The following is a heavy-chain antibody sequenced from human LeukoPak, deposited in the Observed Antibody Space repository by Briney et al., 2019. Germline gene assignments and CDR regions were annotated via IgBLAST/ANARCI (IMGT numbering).Heavy chain of an antibody. Sequence: GESLKISCKGSGYSFTSYWIGWVRQMPGKGLEWMGIIYPGDSDTRYSPSFQGQVTTSADKSISTAYLQWSSLKASDTAMYHSARHGPENPNSETFDYWGQGTLVTVSS. D-gene: IGHD3-10*01. V-gene: IGHV5-51*01. CDR2: IYPGDSDT. J-gene: IGHJ4*02. CDR3: ARHGPENPNSETFDY. CDR1: GYSFTSYW.